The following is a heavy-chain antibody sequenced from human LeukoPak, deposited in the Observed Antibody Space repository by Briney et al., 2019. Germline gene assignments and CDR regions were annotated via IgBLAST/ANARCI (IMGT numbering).Heavy chain of an antibody. D-gene: IGHD5-24*01. CDR2: IYNSGST. CDR3: ARGRDGYNSY. CDR1: GVSISSYY. V-gene: IGHV4-59*01. Sequence: PSETLSLTCTVSGVSISSYYWSWIRQSPGKGLEWIGYIYNSGSTNYNPSLKSRVTISVDTSKNQFSLKLSSVTAADTAVYYCARGRDGYNSYWGQGTLVTVSS. J-gene: IGHJ4*02.